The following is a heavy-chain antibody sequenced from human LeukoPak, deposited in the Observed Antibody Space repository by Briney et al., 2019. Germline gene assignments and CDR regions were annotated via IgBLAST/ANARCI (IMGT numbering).Heavy chain of an antibody. D-gene: IGHD3-10*02. Sequence: GGSLRLSCAASGFTFSSHGMSWVRQAPGKGLEWVSAISGSGGSTYYADSVKGRFTISRDNAKNSLYLQMNSLRAEDTAVYYCAELGITMIGGVWGKGTTVTISS. V-gene: IGHV3-23*01. CDR1: GFTFSSHG. CDR2: ISGSGGST. CDR3: AELGITMIGGV. J-gene: IGHJ6*04.